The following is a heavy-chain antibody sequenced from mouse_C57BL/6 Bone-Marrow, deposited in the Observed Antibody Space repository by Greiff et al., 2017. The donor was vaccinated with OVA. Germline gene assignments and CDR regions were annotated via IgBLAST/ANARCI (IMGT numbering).Heavy chain of an antibody. J-gene: IGHJ2*01. CDR2: ISYDGSN. Sequence: ESGPGLVKPSQSLSLTCSVTGYSITSGYYWNWIRQFPGNKLEWMGYISYDGSNNYNPTLKNRISITRDTAKNQFFLKLNSVTTEDTATYYCARVYYAPHFDYWGQGTTLTVSS. CDR3: ARVYYAPHFDY. CDR1: GYSITSGYY. D-gene: IGHD2-1*01. V-gene: IGHV3-6*01.